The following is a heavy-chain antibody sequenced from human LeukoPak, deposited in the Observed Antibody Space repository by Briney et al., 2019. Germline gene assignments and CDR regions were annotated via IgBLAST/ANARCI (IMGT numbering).Heavy chain of an antibody. CDR1: GGTFSSYA. CDR3: ARDGANSSGYALFDY. CDR2: IIPIFGTA. J-gene: IGHJ4*02. D-gene: IGHD3-22*01. V-gene: IGHV1-69*13. Sequence: GASVKVSCKASGGTFSSYAISWVRQAPGQGLEWMGGIIPIFGTANYAQKFQGRVTITADESTSTAYMELSSLRSEDTAVYYCARDGANSSGYALFDYWGQGTLVTVSS.